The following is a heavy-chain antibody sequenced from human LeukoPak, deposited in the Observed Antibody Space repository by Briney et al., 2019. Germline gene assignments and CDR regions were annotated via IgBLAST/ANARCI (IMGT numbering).Heavy chain of an antibody. Sequence: KASQTLSLTCTVSGGSISSGDYYWSWIRQPPGKGLEWIGYIYYSGSTYYNPSLKSRVTISVDTSKNQLSLKLSSVTAADTAVYYCARELRYGDYGDAFDIWGQGTMVTVSS. V-gene: IGHV4-30-4*01. CDR3: ARELRYGDYGDAFDI. D-gene: IGHD4-17*01. CDR1: GGSISSGDYY. CDR2: IYYSGST. J-gene: IGHJ3*02.